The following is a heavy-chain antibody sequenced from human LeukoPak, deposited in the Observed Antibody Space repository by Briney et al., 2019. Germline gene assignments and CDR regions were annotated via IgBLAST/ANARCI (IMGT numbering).Heavy chain of an antibody. CDR3: ARVYGSGRGFDY. Sequence: SGGSLRLSCAASGLTFSSYAMHWVRQAPGKGLGWVAVISYDGSNKYHADSVKGRFTISRDNSKNTLYLQMNSLRAEDTAVYYCARVYGSGRGFDYWGQGTLVTVSS. J-gene: IGHJ4*02. CDR1: GLTFSSYA. CDR2: ISYDGSNK. V-gene: IGHV3-30-3*01. D-gene: IGHD3-10*01.